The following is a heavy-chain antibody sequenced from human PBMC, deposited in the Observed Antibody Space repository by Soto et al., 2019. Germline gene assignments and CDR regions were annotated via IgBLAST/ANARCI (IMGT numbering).Heavy chain of an antibody. J-gene: IGHJ6*02. V-gene: IGHV5-51*06. CDR2: IYPYGSET. CDR1: GYSFVTHW. CDR3: ARISPSYPYFYYGMDV. D-gene: IGHD3-10*01. Sequence: GESLKISCEGSGYSFVTHWIGWVRQMPGKGLEWIGIIYPYGSETTYSPAFQGHVTISADKSTNTAYLQWSSLKASDTAIYYCARISPSYPYFYYGMDVWGQGTTVTAP.